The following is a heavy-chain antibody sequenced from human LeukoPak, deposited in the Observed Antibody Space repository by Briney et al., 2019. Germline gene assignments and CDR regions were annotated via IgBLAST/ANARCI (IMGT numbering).Heavy chain of an antibody. Sequence: ASVKVSCKASGYTFTSYYMHWVRQAPGQGLEWMGIINPSGDSTSYAQKFQGRVTMTRDTSTNTVYMELSSLRSHDTSVYYCARDDYYYGSGSLWGVYWGQGTLVTVSS. J-gene: IGHJ4*02. CDR2: INPSGDST. CDR1: GYTFTSYY. V-gene: IGHV1-46*01. D-gene: IGHD3-10*01. CDR3: ARDDYYYGSGSLWGVY.